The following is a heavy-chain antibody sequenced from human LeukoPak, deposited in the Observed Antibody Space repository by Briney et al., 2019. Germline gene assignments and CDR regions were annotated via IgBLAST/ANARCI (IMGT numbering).Heavy chain of an antibody. CDR3: ASVDSSGYPADY. CDR1: GFTVSSNY. V-gene: IGHV3-53*01. CDR2: SYNCGRT. D-gene: IGHD3-22*01. Sequence: PGGSLRLSCAASGFTVSSNYMSWVPQSPGKGLEWVTVSYNCGRTYYAHSVKGRFTNSRDNSKNTLYLQMNNLRADDTHVYYCASVDSSGYPADYWGQGTLVTVSS. J-gene: IGHJ4*02.